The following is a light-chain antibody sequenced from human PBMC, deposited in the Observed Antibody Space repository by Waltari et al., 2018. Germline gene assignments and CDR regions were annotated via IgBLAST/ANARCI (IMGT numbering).Light chain of an antibody. J-gene: IGLJ2*01. Sequence: QSVLTQPPSVSAAPGQKVTISCSGSNSNIGNNYVSWYQHLPGTAPKLLIYDSDKRPSGIPDRFSDSKSGTSATLAITGLQTGDEADYYCATLDSSLSAVVFGGGTKLTVL. CDR2: DSD. CDR3: ATLDSSLSAVV. V-gene: IGLV1-51*01. CDR1: NSNIGNNY.